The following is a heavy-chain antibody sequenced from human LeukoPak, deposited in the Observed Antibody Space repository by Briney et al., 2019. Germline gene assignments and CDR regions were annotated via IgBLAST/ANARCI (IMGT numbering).Heavy chain of an antibody. CDR1: GGSISSYY. J-gene: IGHJ4*02. V-gene: IGHV4-4*07. D-gene: IGHD3-3*01. CDR2: IYTSGST. CDR3: AKVDGITIFEVFDF. Sequence: SETLSLTCTVSGGSISSYYWSWIRQPAGKGLEWIGRIYTSGSTNYNPSLKSRVTMSVDTSKNQFSLKLSSVTAEDTAVYYCAKVDGITIFEVFDFWGQGTLATVSS.